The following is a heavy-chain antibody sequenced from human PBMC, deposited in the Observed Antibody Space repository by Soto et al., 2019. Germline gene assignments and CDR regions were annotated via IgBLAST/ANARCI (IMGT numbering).Heavy chain of an antibody. CDR3: ARPSNVDTVIGHFYHAMDV. Sequence: SVKVSCKASGGTFSNYAISWVRQAPGQGLEWMGGIIPIFGATNYAQKFQGRVTITADKSTSTAYMELRRLRCEDTAVYYCARPSNVDTVIGHFYHAMDVWGQGTTVTVAS. J-gene: IGHJ6*02. CDR1: GGTFSNYA. D-gene: IGHD5-18*01. V-gene: IGHV1-69*06. CDR2: IIPIFGAT.